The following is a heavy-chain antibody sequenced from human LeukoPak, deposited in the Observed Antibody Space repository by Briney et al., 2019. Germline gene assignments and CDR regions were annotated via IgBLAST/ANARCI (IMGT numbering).Heavy chain of an antibody. J-gene: IGHJ5*02. D-gene: IGHD3-10*01. Sequence: ASVKVSCKASGYTFTSYDINWVRQATGQGLEWMGWMNPKSGNTGYAQKFQGRVTMTRNTSISTAYMELSRLRSDDTAVYYCARSYYGSGSYYLSWGQGTLVTVSS. CDR1: GYTFTSYD. CDR2: MNPKSGNT. V-gene: IGHV1-8*01. CDR3: ARSYYGSGSYYLS.